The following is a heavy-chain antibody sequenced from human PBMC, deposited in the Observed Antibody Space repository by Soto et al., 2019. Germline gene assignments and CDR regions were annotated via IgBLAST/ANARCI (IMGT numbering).Heavy chain of an antibody. CDR3: ARDGPVPTLSGFDAFDI. CDR2: ISYDGSNK. J-gene: IGHJ3*02. V-gene: IGHV3-30-3*01. D-gene: IGHD1-26*01. CDR1: GFTFSSYA. Sequence: GRSLRLSCAASGFTFSSYAMHWVRQAPGKGLEWVAVISYDGSNKYYADSVKGRFTISRDNSKNTLYLQMNSLRAEDTAVYYCARDGPVPTLSGFDAFDIWGQGTMVTVSS.